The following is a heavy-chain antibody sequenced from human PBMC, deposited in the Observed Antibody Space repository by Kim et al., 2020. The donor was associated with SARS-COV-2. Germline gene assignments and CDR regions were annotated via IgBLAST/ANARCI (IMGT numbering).Heavy chain of an antibody. J-gene: IGHJ4*02. CDR2: ISGSGGST. Sequence: GGSLRLSCAASGFTFSSYAMSWVRQAPGKGLEWVSAISGSGGSTYYADSVKGRFTISRDNSKNTLYLQMNSLRAEDTAVYYCAKVRGLVVIAQPLDYWGQGTLVTVSS. CDR3: AKVRGLVVIAQPLDY. D-gene: IGHD2-21*01. CDR1: GFTFSSYA. V-gene: IGHV3-23*01.